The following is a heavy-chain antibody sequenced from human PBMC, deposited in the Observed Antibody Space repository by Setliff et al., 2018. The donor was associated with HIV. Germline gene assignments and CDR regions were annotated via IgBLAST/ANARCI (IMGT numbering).Heavy chain of an antibody. Sequence: SVKVSCKASGGSFTSYTFSWVRQAPGQGLEWMGRIIPIVTIAHYAEQFVGRVTITADKSTSTTYMEVSSLRSEDTAVYYCARERPGDHYESTGYQLADWFDPWGQGALVTVSS. CDR1: GGSFTSYT. CDR2: IIPIVTIA. V-gene: IGHV1-69*04. CDR3: ARERPGDHYESTGYQLADWFDP. D-gene: IGHD3-22*01. J-gene: IGHJ5*02.